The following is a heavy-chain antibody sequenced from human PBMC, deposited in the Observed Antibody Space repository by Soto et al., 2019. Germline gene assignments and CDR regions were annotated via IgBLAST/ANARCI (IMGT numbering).Heavy chain of an antibody. J-gene: IGHJ3*02. V-gene: IGHV4-39*01. D-gene: IGHD6-19*01. Sequence: QLQLQESGPGLVKPSETLSRTCTVSGGSISSSSYYWGWIRQPPGKGLEWIGSIYYSGSTYYNPSLKSRVTRSVDTSKNQFSLKLSSVTAADTAVYYCARSTYSSGWYGAFDIWGQGTMVTVSS. CDR3: ARSTYSSGWYGAFDI. CDR1: GGSISSSSYY. CDR2: IYYSGST.